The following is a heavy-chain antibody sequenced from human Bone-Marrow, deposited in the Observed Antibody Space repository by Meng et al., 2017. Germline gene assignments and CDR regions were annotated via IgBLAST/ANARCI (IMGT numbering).Heavy chain of an antibody. D-gene: IGHD1-14*01. J-gene: IGHJ4*02. Sequence: GGSLRLSCAASGFTFSSYTMNWVRQAPGKGLEWVSYITGSSSYISYADSVKGRFTISWDNAKNSLYLQMDSLRAEDTAVYYCARSGRDYYFDFWGQGTLVTVSS. V-gene: IGHV3-21*01. CDR1: GFTFSSYT. CDR3: ARSGRDYYFDF. CDR2: ITGSSSYI.